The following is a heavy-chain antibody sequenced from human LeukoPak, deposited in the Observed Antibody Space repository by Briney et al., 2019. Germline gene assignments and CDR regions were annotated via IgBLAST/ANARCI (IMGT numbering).Heavy chain of an antibody. J-gene: IGHJ4*02. CDR2: IRYDGSNK. CDR3: AKDDTYYYDSSGYYDY. D-gene: IGHD3-22*01. Sequence: GGSLRLSCAASGFTFSSYGMHWVRQAPGKGLEWVAFIRYDGSNKYYADSVKGRFTISRDNSKNTLYLQMSSLKAEDTALYYCAKDDTYYYDSSGYYDYWGQGTLVTVSS. V-gene: IGHV3-30*02. CDR1: GFTFSSYG.